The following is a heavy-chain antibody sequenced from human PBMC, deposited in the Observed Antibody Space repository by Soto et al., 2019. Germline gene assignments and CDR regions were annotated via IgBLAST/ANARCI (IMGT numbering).Heavy chain of an antibody. J-gene: IGHJ3*02. CDR3: AKQVTGWYNDAFDI. V-gene: IGHV3-23*01. D-gene: IGHD6-19*01. CDR2: ISGSGDDT. Sequence: EVQLLESGGGLVQPGGSLRLSCAASGFTFSNYAMSWLRQAPGKGLEWVSAISGSGDDTHYADSVEGRFTFSRDNSTNTLYLQMSSLRAEDTALYYCAKQVTGWYNDAFDIWGQGTMVTVSS. CDR1: GFTFSNYA.